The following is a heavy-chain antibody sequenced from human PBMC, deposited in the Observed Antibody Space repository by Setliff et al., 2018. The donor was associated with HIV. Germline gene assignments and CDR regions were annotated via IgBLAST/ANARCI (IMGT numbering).Heavy chain of an antibody. V-gene: IGHV2-5*01. CDR3: VHTPVSRNEYFFDY. CDR1: GFSLSTSGVG. CDR2: IYWNGNK. Sequence: SGPTLVNPTQTLTLTCTFSGFSLSTSGVGVGWIRQPPGKALEWLAVIYWNGNKYYSPSLRSRLTVTRDASKNQVVLTMTNMAPVDTATYFCVHTPVSRNEYFFDYWGQGTLFTVSS. J-gene: IGHJ4*02. D-gene: IGHD2-2*01.